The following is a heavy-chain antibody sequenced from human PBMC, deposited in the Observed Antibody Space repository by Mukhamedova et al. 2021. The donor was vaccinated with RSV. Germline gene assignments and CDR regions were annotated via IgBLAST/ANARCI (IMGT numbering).Heavy chain of an antibody. J-gene: IGHJ4*02. V-gene: IGHV3-11*06. CDR3: TRGVEKNGWCMGY. D-gene: IGHD6-19*01. Sequence: GQGRFTISRDNAKNSLYLQMNSLRAEDTAVYYCTRGVEKNGWCMGYWGQGSLVIVSS.